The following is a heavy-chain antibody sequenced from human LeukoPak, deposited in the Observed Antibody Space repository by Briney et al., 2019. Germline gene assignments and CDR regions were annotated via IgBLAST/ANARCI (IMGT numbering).Heavy chain of an antibody. CDR1: GFTFDDYA. D-gene: IGHD4-17*01. CDR2: ISWNSGSV. J-gene: IGHJ4*02. V-gene: IGHV3-9*01. CDR3: AREIYGDINYYFDY. Sequence: PGRSLRLSCAASGFTFDDYAMHWVRQAPGKGLEWVSGISWNSGSVGYADSVKGRFTISRDNAKNSLYLQMNSLRAEDTALYYCAREIYGDINYYFDYWGQGTLVTVSS.